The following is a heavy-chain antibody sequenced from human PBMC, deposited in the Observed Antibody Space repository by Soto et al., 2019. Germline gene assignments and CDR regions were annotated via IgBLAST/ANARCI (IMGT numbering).Heavy chain of an antibody. V-gene: IGHV1-69*06. Sequence: VQLVQSGAEVKKPGSSVKVSCKASGNTFSNYAISWVRQAPGQGLEWMGGIIPILGKAHYAQKFQCRVTISADTSTTPVYMEVSRLRSDDTAVYFCARTHSSSFEKAFYYYDLDVWGQGATVTVSS. CDR2: IIPILGKA. CDR3: ARTHSSSFEKAFYYYDLDV. J-gene: IGHJ6*02. D-gene: IGHD6-6*01. CDR1: GNTFSNYA.